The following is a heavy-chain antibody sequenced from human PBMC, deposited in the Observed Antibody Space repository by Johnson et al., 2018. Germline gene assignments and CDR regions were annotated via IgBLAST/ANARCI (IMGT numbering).Heavy chain of an antibody. V-gene: IGHV3-23*01. J-gene: IGHJ3*01. Sequence: VESGGSLRLSCAASGLSITNYAMIWVRQAPGKGLEWVSGISGSGGARNYLESVKGRFTISRDNSKNTLFLQMSDLRPEDTALYYCARVPNPILPFLEDPMWGQGTGVTVSS. CDR1: GLSITNYA. CDR3: ARVPNPILPFLEDPM. CDR2: ISGSGGAR. D-gene: IGHD3-3*01.